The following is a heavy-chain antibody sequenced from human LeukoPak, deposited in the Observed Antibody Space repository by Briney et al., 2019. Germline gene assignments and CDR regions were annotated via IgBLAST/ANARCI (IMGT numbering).Heavy chain of an antibody. V-gene: IGHV1-2*04. CDR1: GYTFTGYY. CDR3: ARGTYDTPYYFDY. J-gene: IGHJ4*02. D-gene: IGHD3-9*01. Sequence: ASVTVSCKASGYTFTGYYMHWVRQAPGKGLEWMGWINPNSGGTNYAQKFQGWVTMTRDTSISTAYMELSRLRSDDTAVYYCARGTYDTPYYFDYWGQGTLVTVSS. CDR2: INPNSGGT.